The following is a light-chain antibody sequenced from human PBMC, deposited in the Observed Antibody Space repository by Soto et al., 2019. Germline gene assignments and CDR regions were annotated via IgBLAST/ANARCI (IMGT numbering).Light chain of an antibody. V-gene: IGKV1-5*03. CDR3: QQYNSYQWT. J-gene: IGKJ1*01. CDR2: KAS. CDR1: QSISSW. Sequence: DIQMTQSPSTLSASVGDRVTITCRASQSISSWLAWYQQKPGKAPNLLIYKASSLESGVPSRFSGSGSGTEFILTISSLQPDDFATYYCQQYNSYQWTFGQGTKVEIK.